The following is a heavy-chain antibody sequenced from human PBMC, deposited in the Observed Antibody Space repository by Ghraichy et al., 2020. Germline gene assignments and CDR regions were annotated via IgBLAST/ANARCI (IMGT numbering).Heavy chain of an antibody. CDR3: ATGSSHSTNFYYHGMDV. CDR2: IYQSGNT. CDR1: GGSFSNYY. V-gene: IGHV4-59*01. D-gene: IGHD6-6*01. Sequence: SETLSLTCTVSGGSFSNYYWSWIRQSPGKGLEWIGYIYQSGNTNYNPSLQSRVAISLDTSKTQFSLTLNSVTAADAAVYYCATGSSHSTNFYYHGMDVWGQGTTVTVSS. J-gene: IGHJ6*02.